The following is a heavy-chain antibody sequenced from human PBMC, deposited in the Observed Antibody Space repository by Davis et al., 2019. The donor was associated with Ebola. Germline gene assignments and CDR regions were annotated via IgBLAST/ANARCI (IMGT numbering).Heavy chain of an antibody. D-gene: IGHD3-3*01. J-gene: IGHJ6*02. CDR1: GFTFSSYA. CDR2: ISGSGGST. V-gene: IGHV3-23*01. CDR3: ARRLVIRGYYYYGMDV. Sequence: GGSLRLSCAASGFTFSSYAMSWVRQAPGKGLEWVSAISGSGGSTYYADSVKGRFTISRDNSKNTLYLQMNSLRAEDTAVYYCARRLVIRGYYYYGMDVWGQGTTVTVSS.